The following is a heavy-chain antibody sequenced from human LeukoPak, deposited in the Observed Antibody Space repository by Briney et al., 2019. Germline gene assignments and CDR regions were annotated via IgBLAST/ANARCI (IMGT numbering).Heavy chain of an antibody. D-gene: IGHD2-21*01. V-gene: IGHV4-59*01. J-gene: IGHJ4*02. CDR3: ARVQVFSWLDY. CDR2: ISNSGSS. Sequence: SETLSLTCIVSGGSINSYNWSWIRQPPGKGLEGCGYISNSGSSIYNPSLKSRVTISGDTSKNQFSLKLSSVPTADTGVYYCARVQVFSWLDYWGQGTLVTVSS. CDR1: GGSINSYN.